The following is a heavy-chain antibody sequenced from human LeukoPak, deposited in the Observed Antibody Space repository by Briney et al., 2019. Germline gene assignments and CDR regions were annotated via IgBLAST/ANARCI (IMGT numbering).Heavy chain of an antibody. V-gene: IGHV4-4*07. CDR1: GGSITSYY. CDR2: IYTSGST. Sequence: SETLSLTCTVSGGSITSYYWNWIRQPAGKGLEWIGRIYTSGSTNYNPSLKSRVTMSVDTSKNQFSLKLSSVTAADTAVYYCARDGAPYDILTGYYTPEYYFDYWGQGTLVTVSS. J-gene: IGHJ4*02. CDR3: ARDGAPYDILTGYYTPEYYFDY. D-gene: IGHD3-9*01.